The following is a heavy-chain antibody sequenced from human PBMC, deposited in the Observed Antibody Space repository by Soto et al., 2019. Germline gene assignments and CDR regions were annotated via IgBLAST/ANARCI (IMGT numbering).Heavy chain of an antibody. D-gene: IGHD3-9*01. V-gene: IGHV3-7*01. J-gene: IGHJ4*02. CDR1: GFTFSRYW. CDR2: IKEDGSEK. CDR3: ARAPGSYDIWTGYIYFDY. Sequence: EVQVVESGGGLVQPGGSLRLSCAASGFTFSRYWMSWVRQAPGKWLEWVANIKEDGSEKYYVDSVKGRFTISRDTAKNSLYLQMNSLRAEDTAVYYCARAPGSYDIWTGYIYFDYWGQGTLVTVSS.